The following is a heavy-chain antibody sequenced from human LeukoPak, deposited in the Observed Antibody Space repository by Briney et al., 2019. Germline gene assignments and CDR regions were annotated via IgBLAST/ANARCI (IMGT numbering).Heavy chain of an antibody. CDR1: GGSISSSSYY. Sequence: PSETLSLTCTVSGGSISSSSYYWGWIRQPPGKGLEWIGSIYYSGSTYYNPSLKSRVTISVDTSKNQFSLKLSSVTAADTAVYYCARHVVIVVSDPLPPAIYYFDYWGQGTLVTVSS. CDR2: IYYSGST. D-gene: IGHD3-22*01. J-gene: IGHJ4*02. CDR3: ARHVVIVVSDPLPPAIYYFDY. V-gene: IGHV4-39*01.